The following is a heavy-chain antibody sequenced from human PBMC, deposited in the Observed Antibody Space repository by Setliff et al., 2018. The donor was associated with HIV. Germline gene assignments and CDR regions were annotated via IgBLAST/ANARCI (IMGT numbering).Heavy chain of an antibody. CDR2: IYYSGST. V-gene: IGHV4-61*01. Sequence: SETLSLTCTVSGGSISSGSYYWSWIRQPPGKGLEWIGYIYYSGSTNYNPSLKSRVTISVDTSKNQFSLKLSSVTAADTAVYYCARGDYYSYCMDVWGKGTTVTVSS. J-gene: IGHJ6*03. CDR1: GGSISSGSYY. CDR3: ARGDYYSYCMDV.